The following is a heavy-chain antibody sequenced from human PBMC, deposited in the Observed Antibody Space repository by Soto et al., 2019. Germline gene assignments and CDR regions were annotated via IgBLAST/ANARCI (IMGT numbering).Heavy chain of an antibody. CDR1: GGSIRNYY. J-gene: IGHJ4*02. CDR3: ATRPPGGVWVGVFDY. Sequence: LSLTCTVSGGSIRNYYWSWIRQPPGKGPEWIGYVYHSGTTNYNPSFESRVTISLDTSKNQFSLKLSSVTAADTAVYYCATRPPGGVWVGVFDYWSQGTLVTVSS. D-gene: IGHD3-16*01. CDR2: VYHSGTT. V-gene: IGHV4-59*01.